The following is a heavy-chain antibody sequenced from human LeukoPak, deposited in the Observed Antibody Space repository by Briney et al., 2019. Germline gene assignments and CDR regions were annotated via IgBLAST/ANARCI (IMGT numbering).Heavy chain of an antibody. CDR1: GFTFSSYS. CDR3: ARVRDNWGIDNFDC. D-gene: IGHD7-27*01. CDR2: ISSGSSNI. V-gene: IGHV3-48*01. J-gene: IGHJ4*02. Sequence: GGSLRLSCAASGFTFSSYSMNWVRQAPGKGLEWVSDISSGSSNIYYADFEKGRFTISRDNAKNSLYLQMNSLRAEDTAVYYCARVRDNWGIDNFDCWGQGTLVTVSS.